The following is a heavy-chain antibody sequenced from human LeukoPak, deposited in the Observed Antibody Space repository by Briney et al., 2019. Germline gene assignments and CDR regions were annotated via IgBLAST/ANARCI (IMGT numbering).Heavy chain of an antibody. CDR1: GFTFSSYA. D-gene: IGHD3-3*01. J-gene: IGHJ6*03. Sequence: GGSLRLSCAASGFTFSSYAMSWVRQAPGKGLEWVSGISGSDGSTNYADSVKGRFTISRDNAKNSLYLQMNSLRAEDTAVYYCARDSQELRFLEWVMDVWGKGTTVTVSS. CDR2: ISGSDGST. CDR3: ARDSQELRFLEWVMDV. V-gene: IGHV3-23*01.